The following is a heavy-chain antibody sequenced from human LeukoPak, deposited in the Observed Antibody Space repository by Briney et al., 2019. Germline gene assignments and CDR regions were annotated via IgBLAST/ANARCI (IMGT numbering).Heavy chain of an antibody. D-gene: IGHD2-2*01. CDR1: GGSFSGYY. Sequence: SETLSLTCAVYGGSFSGYYWSWIRQPPGKGLEWIGEINHSGSTNYNPSLKSRVTISVDTSKNQFSLKLSSVTAADTAVYYCARRPIVVVPAAPGGGFDPWGQGTLVTVSS. CDR2: INHSGST. V-gene: IGHV4-34*01. J-gene: IGHJ5*02. CDR3: ARRPIVVVPAAPGGGFDP.